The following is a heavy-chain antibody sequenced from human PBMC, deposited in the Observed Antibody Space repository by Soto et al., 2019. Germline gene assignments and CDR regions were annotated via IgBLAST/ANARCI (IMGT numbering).Heavy chain of an antibody. J-gene: IGHJ4*02. CDR1: GDSIGTGGYY. CDR2: IHYSGNT. V-gene: IGHV4-31*03. CDR3: ATNHDDISGRTPLLFDS. Sequence: QVQLQESGPGLVKPSQTLSLTCTVSGDSIGTGGYYWDWIRQHPGKGPEWIGYIHYSGNTYYNPSLKRRLTISLDTSKIHFSLSLISVAAAHSSIYYCATNHDDISGRTPLLFDSWGQGTLVTVSS. D-gene: IGHD3-22*01.